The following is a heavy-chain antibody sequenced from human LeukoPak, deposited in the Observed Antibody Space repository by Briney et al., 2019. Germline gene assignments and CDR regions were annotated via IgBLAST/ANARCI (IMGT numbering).Heavy chain of an antibody. D-gene: IGHD3-9*01. J-gene: IGHJ3*02. CDR1: GFTFSDYY. V-gene: IGHV3-11*01. CDR3: VRGSDRLLYDAFDR. Sequence: GGSLRLSCAASGFTFSDYYMTWIRQAPGKGLEWISYISSSGSTIYYAGSVEGRFTISRDNARNSLYLQMNSLRAEDTAVYYCVRGSDRLLYDAFDRWGQGTMVTVSS. CDR2: ISSSGSTI.